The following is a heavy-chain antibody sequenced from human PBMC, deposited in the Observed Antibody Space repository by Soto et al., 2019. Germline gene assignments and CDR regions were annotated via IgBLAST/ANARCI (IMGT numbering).Heavy chain of an antibody. CDR1: VFTFISYG. CDR3: ATLATVTMNH. V-gene: IGHV3-30*03. J-gene: IGHJ4*02. CDR2: ISYDGSNK. D-gene: IGHD4-17*01. Sequence: SGGSLRLSCASSVFTFISYGMHWVRQAPGKGLEWVAVISYDGSNKYYADSVKGRFTISRDNSKNTLYLQMNSLRAEDTAVYYCATLATVTMNHWGQGTLVTVSS.